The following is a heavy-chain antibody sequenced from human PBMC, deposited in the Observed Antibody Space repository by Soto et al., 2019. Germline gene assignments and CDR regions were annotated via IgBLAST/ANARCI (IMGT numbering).Heavy chain of an antibody. Sequence: ASVKVSCKASGYTFTGYYMHWVRQAPGQGLEWMGWINPNSGGTNYAQKFQGWVTMTRDTSISTAYMELSRLRSDDTAVYYCARDPTTELYGMDVWGQGTKVPVSS. CDR2: INPNSGGT. J-gene: IGHJ6*02. D-gene: IGHD5-12*01. CDR1: GYTFTGYY. V-gene: IGHV1-2*04. CDR3: ARDPTTELYGMDV.